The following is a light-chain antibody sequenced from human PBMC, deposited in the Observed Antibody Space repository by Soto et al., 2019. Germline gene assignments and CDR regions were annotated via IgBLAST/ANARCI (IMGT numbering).Light chain of an antibody. CDR3: QQYNKWPPWT. Sequence: EIVMTQSPATLSVSPGEGATLSCRASQSVSSNLAWYQQKPGQAPRLLIYDASTRATGIPVRFSGSGSGTEFTLTISSLQSEDFAVYYCQQYNKWPPWTFGQGTKGDI. CDR2: DAS. V-gene: IGKV3-15*01. CDR1: QSVSSN. J-gene: IGKJ1*01.